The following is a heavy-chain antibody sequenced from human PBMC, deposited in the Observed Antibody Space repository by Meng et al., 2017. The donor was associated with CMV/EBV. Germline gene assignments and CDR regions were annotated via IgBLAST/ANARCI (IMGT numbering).Heavy chain of an antibody. J-gene: IGHJ4*02. CDR2: IYYSGST. D-gene: IGHD6-13*01. CDR1: GGSISSGDYY. CDR3: ARAQYSSSCDY. Sequence: VQLQESGPGLVQPSLTLSLTCTVSGGSISSGDYYCSWIRQPPGKGLEWIGYIYYSGSTYYNPSLKSRVTISVDTSKIQFSLTMISVTAADTAVYYCARAQYSSSCDYWGQGTLVTVSS. V-gene: IGHV4-30-4*08.